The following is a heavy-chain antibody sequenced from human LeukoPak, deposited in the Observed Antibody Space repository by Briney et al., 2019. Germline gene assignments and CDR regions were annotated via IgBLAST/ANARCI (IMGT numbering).Heavy chain of an antibody. D-gene: IGHD1-14*01. V-gene: IGHV4-61*01. CDR2: IYYSGST. CDR3: ARGNRFDY. Sequence: SETLSLTCTVSGGSVSSGNYYWGWIRQPPGKGLEWIGYIYYSGSTNYNPSLKSRVTISVDTSKNQFSLKLSSVTAADTAVHYCARGNRFDYWGQGTLVTVSS. CDR1: GGSVSSGNYY. J-gene: IGHJ4*02.